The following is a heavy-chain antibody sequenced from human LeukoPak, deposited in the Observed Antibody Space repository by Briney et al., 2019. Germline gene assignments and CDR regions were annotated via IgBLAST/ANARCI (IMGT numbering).Heavy chain of an antibody. D-gene: IGHD5-24*01. Sequence: SETLSLTCTVSGGSISSYYWSWIRQPPGKGLEWIGYIYYSGSTNYNPSLKSRVTISVDTSKNQFSLKLSSVTAADAAVYYCARVGRYGYNLEYFDYWGQGTLVTVSS. V-gene: IGHV4-59*12. CDR2: IYYSGST. CDR1: GGSISSYY. J-gene: IGHJ4*02. CDR3: ARVGRYGYNLEYFDY.